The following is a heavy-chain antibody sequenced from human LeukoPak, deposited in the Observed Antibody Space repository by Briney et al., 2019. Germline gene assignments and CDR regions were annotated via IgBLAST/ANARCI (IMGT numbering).Heavy chain of an antibody. Sequence: GGSLRFSCAASGFTFSDYYMSWIRQAPGKGLEWVSYISSSGSTIYYADSVKGRFTISRDNAKNSLYLQMNSLRAEDTAVYYCASMGYYYDSSGYYRYWGQGTLVTVSS. D-gene: IGHD3-22*01. CDR3: ASMGYYYDSSGYYRY. J-gene: IGHJ4*02. CDR1: GFTFSDYY. V-gene: IGHV3-11*01. CDR2: ISSSGSTI.